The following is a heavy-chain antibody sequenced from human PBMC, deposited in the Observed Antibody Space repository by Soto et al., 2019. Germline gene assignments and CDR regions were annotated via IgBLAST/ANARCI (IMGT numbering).Heavy chain of an antibody. CDR3: ARGYCSGGSCYFGAVWFDP. V-gene: IGHV6-1*01. D-gene: IGHD2-15*01. CDR1: GDIVSSNSAA. CDR2: TYYRSKWYN. Sequence: SQTLSLTCAISGDIVSSNSAAWNWIRQSPSRGLEWLGRTYYRSKWYNDYAVSVKSRITINPDTSKNQFSLQLNSVTPEDTAVYYCARGYCSGGSCYFGAVWFDPWGQGTLVTVSS. J-gene: IGHJ5*02.